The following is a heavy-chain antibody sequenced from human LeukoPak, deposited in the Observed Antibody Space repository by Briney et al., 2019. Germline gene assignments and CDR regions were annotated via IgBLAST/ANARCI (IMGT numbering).Heavy chain of an antibody. V-gene: IGHV3-23*01. Sequence: GGSLRLSCAASGFTFSSYAMHWVRQAPGKGLEWVSAISGSDVSTYYADSMKGRFTISRDNSKNTLYLQMNSLRAEDTAVYYCAKESESYDSSGSTFDYWGQGTLVTVSS. CDR1: GFTFSSYA. D-gene: IGHD3-22*01. J-gene: IGHJ4*02. CDR2: ISGSDVST. CDR3: AKESESYDSSGSTFDY.